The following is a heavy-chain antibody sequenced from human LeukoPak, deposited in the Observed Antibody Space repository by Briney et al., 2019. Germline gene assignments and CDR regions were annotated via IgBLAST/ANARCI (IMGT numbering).Heavy chain of an antibody. J-gene: IGHJ4*02. CDR2: INHSGST. Sequence: SETLSLTRAVYGGSFSGYYWSWIRQPPGKGLEWIGEINHSGSTNYNPSLKSRVTISVDTSKNQFSLKLSSVTAADTAVYYCARALTYYDILTGYYNRGYFDYWGQGTLVTVSS. CDR3: ARALTYYDILTGYYNRGYFDY. V-gene: IGHV4-34*01. CDR1: GGSFSGYY. D-gene: IGHD3-9*01.